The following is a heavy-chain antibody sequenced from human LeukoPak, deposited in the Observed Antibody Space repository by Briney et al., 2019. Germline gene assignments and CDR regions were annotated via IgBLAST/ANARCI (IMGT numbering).Heavy chain of an antibody. CDR1: GKSMTSDGYS. J-gene: IGHJ4*02. V-gene: IGHV4-30-2*01. Sequence: SETLSLTCDVSGKSMTSDGYSWNWIRQPPGKGLEWIGYIYNSVTTYYNPSLKSRVTMLVDRSKNQFSLYLSSVTAADTAVYYCARSWHYYDSSAYSHYFDYWGQGAQVTVSS. D-gene: IGHD3-22*01. CDR3: ARSWHYYDSSAYSHYFDY. CDR2: IYNSVTT.